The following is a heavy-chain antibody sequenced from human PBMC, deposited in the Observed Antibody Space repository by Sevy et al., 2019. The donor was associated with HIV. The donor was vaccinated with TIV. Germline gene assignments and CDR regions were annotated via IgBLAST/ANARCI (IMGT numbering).Heavy chain of an antibody. J-gene: IGHJ4*02. CDR1: GFTFDDYA. Sequence: GGSLRLSCAASGFTFDDYAMHWVRQAPGKGLEWVSLISWDGGSTYYADSVKGRFTISRDNSKNSLYLQMNSLRAEDTALYXXAKDKGRRWLQLDYWGQGTLVTVSS. V-gene: IGHV3-43D*04. D-gene: IGHD5-12*01. CDR2: ISWDGGST. CDR3: AKDKGRRWLQLDY.